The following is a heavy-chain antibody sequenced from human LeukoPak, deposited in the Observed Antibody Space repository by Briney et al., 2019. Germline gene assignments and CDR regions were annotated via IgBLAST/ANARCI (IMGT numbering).Heavy chain of an antibody. Sequence: ASVKVSCKASGGTFSSYAISWVRQAPGQGLEWMGGIIPIFGTANYAQKFQGRVTITADESTSTAYMELSSLRSEDTAVYYCASPRRGGDFWAFDYWGQGTLVTVSS. V-gene: IGHV1-69*01. CDR2: IIPIFGTA. CDR1: GGTFSSYA. J-gene: IGHJ4*02. CDR3: ASPRRGGDFWAFDY. D-gene: IGHD3-3*01.